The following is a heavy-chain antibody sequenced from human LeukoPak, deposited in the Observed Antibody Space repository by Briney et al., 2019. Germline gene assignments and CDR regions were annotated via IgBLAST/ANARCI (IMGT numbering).Heavy chain of an antibody. D-gene: IGHD3-16*01. CDR2: INGDGSET. CDR1: GFTFSSFW. V-gene: IGHV3-74*01. Sequence: QSGGSLRLSCAASGFTFSSFWIYWVRHAPGKGLVWVSRINGDGSETIYADSVKGRFTISRDNAKNTVYLQMNSLRAEDTAVYYCARVRMGDDFNPSDYWGQGTLVTVSS. CDR3: ARVRMGDDFNPSDY. J-gene: IGHJ4*02.